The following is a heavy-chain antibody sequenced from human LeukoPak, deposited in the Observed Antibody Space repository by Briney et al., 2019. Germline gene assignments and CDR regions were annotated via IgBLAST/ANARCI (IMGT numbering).Heavy chain of an antibody. CDR3: TWEAAFCGGDCLDY. CDR2: ISHSGTMI. V-gene: IGHV3-48*03. D-gene: IGHD2-21*02. J-gene: IGHJ4*03. CDR1: GFTFSDYE. Sequence: GGSLRLSCAASGFTFSDYEINWVRQAPGRGLEWVSYISHSGTMIYYADSVRGRFTVSRDNARNSLYLQLNSLRDDHTAVYYRTWEAAFCGGDCLDYWGHRTLVTVSS.